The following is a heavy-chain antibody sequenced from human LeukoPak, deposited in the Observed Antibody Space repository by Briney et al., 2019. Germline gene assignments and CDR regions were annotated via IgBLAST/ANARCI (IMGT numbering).Heavy chain of an antibody. CDR2: ISSSSSYI. CDR1: GFTFSSYS. V-gene: IGHV3-21*01. D-gene: IGHD2-15*01. J-gene: IGHJ4*02. Sequence: GGSLRLSCAASGFTFSSYSMNWVRQAPGKGLEWVSSISSSSSYIYYADSVKGRFTISRDNAKNSLYLQMNSLRAEDTAVYYCARAPRYCSGGSCYSGGDYWGQGTLVTVSS. CDR3: ARAPRYCSGGSCYSGGDY.